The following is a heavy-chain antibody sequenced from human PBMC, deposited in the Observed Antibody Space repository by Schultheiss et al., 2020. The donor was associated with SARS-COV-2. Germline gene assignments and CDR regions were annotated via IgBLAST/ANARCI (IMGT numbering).Heavy chain of an antibody. J-gene: IGHJ6*03. V-gene: IGHV3-23*01. CDR2: INGGSGDNT. D-gene: IGHD2-15*01. CDR1: GFIFSAYD. Sequence: GGSLRLSCAASGFIFSAYDMTWVRQTPGKGLEWVSLINGGSGDNTNYADSVKGRFIISRDNSRNTLYLQMDSLRADDTAVYYCAKGRESGGLSPKNYYSYYIDVWGKGTAVTVSS. CDR3: AKGRESGGLSPKNYYSYYIDV.